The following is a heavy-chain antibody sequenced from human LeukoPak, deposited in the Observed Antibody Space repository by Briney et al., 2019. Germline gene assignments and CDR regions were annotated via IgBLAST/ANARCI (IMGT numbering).Heavy chain of an antibody. Sequence: SETLSLTCTVSGVSISSGGYYWSWIRQHPGKGLEWIGYIYYTGSTYYNPSLKSRVSISVDTSKNQFSLNLSSVTAADTAIYYCARDAQYYYEDSGYYYLDYWGQGTLVTVSS. CDR3: ARDAQYYYEDSGYYYLDY. CDR1: GVSISSGGYY. J-gene: IGHJ4*02. D-gene: IGHD3-22*01. CDR2: IYYTGST. V-gene: IGHV4-31*03.